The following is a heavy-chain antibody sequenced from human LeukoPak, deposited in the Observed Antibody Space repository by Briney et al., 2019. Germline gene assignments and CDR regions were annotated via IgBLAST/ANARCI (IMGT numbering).Heavy chain of an antibody. D-gene: IGHD5-18*01. Sequence: ASVRVSCEASGGTFSSYAIRWVRQAPGQGLEWMGGIIPIFGTANYAQKFQGRVTITADKSTSTAYMELSSLRSEDTAVYYCARDLDTAMAWGQGTLVTVSS. CDR1: GGTFSSYA. CDR2: IIPIFGTA. CDR3: ARDLDTAMA. V-gene: IGHV1-69*06. J-gene: IGHJ5*02.